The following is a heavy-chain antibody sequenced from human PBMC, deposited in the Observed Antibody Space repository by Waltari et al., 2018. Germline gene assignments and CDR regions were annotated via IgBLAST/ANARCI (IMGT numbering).Heavy chain of an antibody. CDR1: GGSISSYS. V-gene: IGHV4-59*01. CDR3: AGAWFGEFIDY. CDR2: IYYSGST. J-gene: IGHJ4*02. Sequence: QVQLQESGPGLVKPSETLSLTCTVSGGSISSYSWSWIRQPPGNGLEWIGYIYYSGSTNYNPSLKSRVTISVDTSKNPFSLKLSSVTAADTAVYYCAGAWFGEFIDYWGQGTLVTVSS. D-gene: IGHD3-10*01.